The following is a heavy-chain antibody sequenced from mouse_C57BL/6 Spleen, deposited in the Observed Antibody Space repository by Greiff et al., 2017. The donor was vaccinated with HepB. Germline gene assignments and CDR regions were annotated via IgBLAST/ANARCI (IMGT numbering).Heavy chain of an antibody. J-gene: IGHJ2*01. Sequence: VQLQQSGAELVMPGASVKLSCKASGYTFTSYWMHWVKQRPGQGLEWIGELDPSDSYTNYNQKFKGKSTLTVDKSSSTAYMQLSSLTSEDSAVYYCARGVLYYYGPFDYWGQGTTLTVSS. CDR1: GYTFTSYW. V-gene: IGHV1-69*01. CDR3: ARGVLYYYGPFDY. CDR2: LDPSDSYT. D-gene: IGHD1-1*01.